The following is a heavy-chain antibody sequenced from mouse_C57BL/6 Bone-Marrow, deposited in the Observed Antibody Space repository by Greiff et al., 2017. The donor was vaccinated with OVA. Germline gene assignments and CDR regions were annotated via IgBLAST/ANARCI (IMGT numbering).Heavy chain of an antibody. CDR3: ARGYYGRYAMDY. CDR1: GYTFTSYG. J-gene: IGHJ4*01. Sequence: QVQLQQSGAELARPGASVKLSCKASGYTFTSYGISWVKQRTGQGLEWIGEIYPRSGNTYYNEKFKGKATLTADKSSSTAYMGLRSLTSEDSAVYFCARGYYGRYAMDYWGQGTSVTVSS. CDR2: IYPRSGNT. D-gene: IGHD1-1*01. V-gene: IGHV1-81*01.